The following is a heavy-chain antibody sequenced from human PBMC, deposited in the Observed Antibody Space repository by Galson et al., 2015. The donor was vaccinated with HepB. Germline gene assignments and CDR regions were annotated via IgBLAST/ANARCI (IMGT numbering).Heavy chain of an antibody. J-gene: IGHJ6*02. CDR2: ISDDGSNS. CDR1: GFTFTNYV. Sequence: SLRLSCAASGFTFTNYVMQWVRQAPGKGLEWVAVISDDGSNSYYGDSVKGRFTISRDNSKNTLYLQMNSLRPEDTAVYYCAKVLDYDSSGYYALFYYYYGMDVWGQGTTVTVSS. V-gene: IGHV3-30*18. D-gene: IGHD3-22*01. CDR3: AKVLDYDSSGYYALFYYYYGMDV.